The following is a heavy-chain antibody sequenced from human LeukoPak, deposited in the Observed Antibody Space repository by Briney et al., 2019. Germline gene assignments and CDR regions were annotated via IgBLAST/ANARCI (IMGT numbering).Heavy chain of an antibody. J-gene: IGHJ4*02. CDR1: GFTVSSNY. Sequence: GGSLRLSCAASGFTVSSNYMSWVRQAPGKGLEWVSVIYSGGSTYYADSVKGRFTISRDNSKNTLYLQMNSLRAEDTAVYYCAKDQIPGGADTGSDYWGQGTLVTVSS. V-gene: IGHV3-53*01. CDR3: AKDQIPGGADTGSDY. CDR2: IYSGGST. D-gene: IGHD3-16*01.